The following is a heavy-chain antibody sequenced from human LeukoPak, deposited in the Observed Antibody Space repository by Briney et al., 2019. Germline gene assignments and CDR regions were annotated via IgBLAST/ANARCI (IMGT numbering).Heavy chain of an antibody. CDR1: GYTFTSYG. D-gene: IGHD6-13*01. CDR3: ARARGKTPKQQLVPLDY. CDR2: ISAYNGNT. V-gene: IGHV1-18*01. Sequence: GASVNVSCKASGYTFTSYGISWVRQAPGQGLEWMGWISAYNGNTNYAQKLQGRVTMTTDTSTSTAYMELRSLRSDDTAVYYCARARGKTPKQQLVPLDYWGQGTLVTVSS. J-gene: IGHJ4*02.